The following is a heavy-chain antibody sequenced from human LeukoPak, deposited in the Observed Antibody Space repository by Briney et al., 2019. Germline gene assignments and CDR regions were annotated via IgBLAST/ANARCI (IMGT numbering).Heavy chain of an antibody. J-gene: IGHJ4*02. CDR1: GFTFSAYE. CDR2: ITGSGSAL. Sequence: GGSLRLSCAASGFTFSAYEMNWVRQAPGKGLEWISHITGSGSALFYAESVKGRFAISRDNSKNTLYLQMNSLRAEDTAVYYWGGDGRGKSFGYGDYWGQGTLVTVSS. V-gene: IGHV3-48*03. D-gene: IGHD5-18*01. CDR3: GGDGRGKSFGYGDY.